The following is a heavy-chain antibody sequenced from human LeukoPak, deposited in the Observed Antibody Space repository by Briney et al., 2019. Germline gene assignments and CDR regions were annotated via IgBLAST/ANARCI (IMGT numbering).Heavy chain of an antibody. Sequence: PSETLFLTCTVSGGSISSGDYYWSWIRQPPGKGLEWIGYIYYSGSTYYNPSLKSRVTISVDTSKNQFSLKLSSVTAADTAVYYCARVIVVVPAASSREYNWFDPWGQGTLVTVSS. J-gene: IGHJ5*02. D-gene: IGHD2-2*01. V-gene: IGHV4-30-4*08. CDR3: ARVIVVVPAASSREYNWFDP. CDR2: IYYSGST. CDR1: GGSISSGDYY.